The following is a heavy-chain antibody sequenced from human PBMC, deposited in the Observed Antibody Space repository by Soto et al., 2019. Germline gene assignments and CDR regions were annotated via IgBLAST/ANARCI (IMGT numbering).Heavy chain of an antibody. CDR2: MNPNSGNT. CDR3: ARAGSWYQYNWFDP. J-gene: IGHJ5*02. V-gene: IGHV1-8*01. Sequence: ASVKVSCKASGYTFTSYDINWVRQATGQGLEWMGWMNPNSGNTGYAQEFQGRVTMTRNTSISTAYMELSSLRSEDTAVYYCARAGSWYQYNWFDPWGQGTLVTVSS. D-gene: IGHD6-13*01. CDR1: GYTFTSYD.